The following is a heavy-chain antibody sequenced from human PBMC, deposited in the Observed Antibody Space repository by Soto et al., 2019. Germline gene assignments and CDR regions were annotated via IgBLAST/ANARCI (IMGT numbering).Heavy chain of an antibody. D-gene: IGHD2-21*01. V-gene: IGHV3-30*03. J-gene: IGHJ6*02. CDR1: GFTFSSYG. Sequence: GGSLRLSCAASGFTFSSYGMHWVRQAPGKGLEWVAVISYDGSNKYYADSVKGRFTISRDNSKNTLYLQMDSLRAEDTALYYCASFLSFWGGDGYSASYTDMDAWGQGPPVPVSS. CDR3: ASFLSFWGGDGYSASYTDMDA. CDR2: ISYDGSNK.